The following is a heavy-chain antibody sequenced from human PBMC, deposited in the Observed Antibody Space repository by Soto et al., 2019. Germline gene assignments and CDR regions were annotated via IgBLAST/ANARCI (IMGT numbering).Heavy chain of an antibody. J-gene: IGHJ6*02. CDR2: ISPYNGTT. Sequence: QVQLVQSRGEVRKPGASVKVSCKASGYTFTTYGISWVRQAPGQGLEWMGWISPYNGTTKYAEKFQGEMTMTTDTATSTAYMVLRSLRSDDTAVYYCARDGERDTGLNFYYYLHGMDAWGQGTRVTVSS. CDR3: ARDGERDTGLNFYYYLHGMDA. V-gene: IGHV1-18*04. D-gene: IGHD1-1*01. CDR1: GYTFTTYG.